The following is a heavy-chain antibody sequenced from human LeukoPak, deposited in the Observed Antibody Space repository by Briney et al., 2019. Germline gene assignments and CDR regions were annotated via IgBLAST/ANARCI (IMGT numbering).Heavy chain of an antibody. CDR1: GGSISSYY. Sequence: SETLSLTCTVSGGSISSYYWSWIRQPPGKGVEWIGYIYYSGSNNYNPSLKRRVTISLDTSKNQFSLKLSSVTAADTAVYYCARALYSSSWYSGFDYWGQGTLVTVSS. J-gene: IGHJ4*02. D-gene: IGHD6-13*01. V-gene: IGHV4-59*01. CDR2: IYYSGSN. CDR3: ARALYSSSWYSGFDY.